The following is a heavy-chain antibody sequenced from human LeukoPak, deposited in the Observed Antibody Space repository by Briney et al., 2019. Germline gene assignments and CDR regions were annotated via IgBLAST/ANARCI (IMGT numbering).Heavy chain of an antibody. CDR3: ARSHDSSGYSSRADASDI. J-gene: IGHJ3*02. Sequence: SETLSLTCTVSGGSITSGSYYWTWIRQPAGKGLEWIGRIYTSGSTPYNPSLKSRVIISVDTSKNQLYLKLGSVTAADTAMYYCARSHDSSGYSSRADASDIWGQGTMVTVSS. V-gene: IGHV4-61*02. CDR2: IYTSGST. CDR1: GGSITSGSYY. D-gene: IGHD3-22*01.